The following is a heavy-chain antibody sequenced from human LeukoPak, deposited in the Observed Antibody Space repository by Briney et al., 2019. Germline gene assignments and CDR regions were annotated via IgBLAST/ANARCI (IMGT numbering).Heavy chain of an antibody. CDR2: INHSGST. D-gene: IGHD3-3*01. V-gene: IGHV4-34*01. Sequence: AETLSLTCAVYGGSFSGYYWSWIRQPPGKGLEWIGEINHSGSTNYNPSLKSRVTISVDTSKNQFSLKLSSVTAADTAVYYCARGRYRTIFGVAIISVKFDYWGQGTLVTVSS. CDR1: GGSFSGYY. J-gene: IGHJ4*02. CDR3: ARGRYRTIFGVAIISVKFDY.